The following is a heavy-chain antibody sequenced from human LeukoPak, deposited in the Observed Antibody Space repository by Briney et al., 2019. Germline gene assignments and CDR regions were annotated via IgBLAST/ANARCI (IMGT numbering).Heavy chain of an antibody. Sequence: SETPSLTCTVSGGPISSYYWSWIRQPAGKGLEWIGRIYTSGSTNYNPSLKSRVTMSVDTSKNQFSLKLSSVTAADTAVYYCARDFVVVPAAPNWFDPWGQGTLVTVSS. CDR1: GGPISSYY. CDR2: IYTSGST. V-gene: IGHV4-4*07. CDR3: ARDFVVVPAAPNWFDP. J-gene: IGHJ5*02. D-gene: IGHD2-2*01.